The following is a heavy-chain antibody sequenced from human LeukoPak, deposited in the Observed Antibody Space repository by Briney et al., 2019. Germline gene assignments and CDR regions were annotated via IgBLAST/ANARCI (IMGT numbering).Heavy chain of an antibody. CDR1: GGSISSYY. D-gene: IGHD3-3*01. CDR3: ARGVLRFYGMDV. V-gene: IGHV4-59*01. J-gene: IGHJ6*02. Sequence: SETLSLTCTVSGGSISSYYWSWIRQPPGKGLEWIGYIYYSGSTNYNPSLKSRVTISVDTSKNQFSLKLSSVTAADTAVYYCARGVLRFYGMDVWGQGTMVTVSS. CDR2: IYYSGST.